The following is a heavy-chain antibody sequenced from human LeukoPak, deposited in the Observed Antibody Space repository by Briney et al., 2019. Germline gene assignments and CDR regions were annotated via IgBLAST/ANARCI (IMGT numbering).Heavy chain of an antibody. V-gene: IGHV3-53*01. CDR3: AARGYTHGLEY. CDR2: IYSGSNT. J-gene: IGHJ4*02. Sequence: GGSLRLSCAASGFSVSSNFLSWVRQAPGKGLEWVSVIYSGSNTYYADSVKGRFTISRDNSKNTLYLQMNSLRAEDTAVYYCAARGYTHGLEYWGQGTQVTVSS. CDR1: GFSVSSNF. D-gene: IGHD5-18*01.